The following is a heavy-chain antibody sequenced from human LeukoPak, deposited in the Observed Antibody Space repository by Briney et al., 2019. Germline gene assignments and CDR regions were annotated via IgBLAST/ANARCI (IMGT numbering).Heavy chain of an antibody. CDR3: ARVPGDYYDSSGYYYFDY. D-gene: IGHD3-22*01. CDR2: INPNSGGT. V-gene: IGHV1-2*02. Sequence: ASVKVSCKASGYTFTGYYMHWVRQAPGQGLGWMGWINPNSGGTNYAQKFQGRVTMTRDTSISTAYMELSRLRSDDTAVYYCARVPGDYYDSSGYYYFDYWGQGTLVTVSS. J-gene: IGHJ4*02. CDR1: GYTFTGYY.